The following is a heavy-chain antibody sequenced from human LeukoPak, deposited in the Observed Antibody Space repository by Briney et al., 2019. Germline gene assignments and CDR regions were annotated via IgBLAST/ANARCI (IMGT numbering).Heavy chain of an antibody. CDR2: ISSSSSYI. V-gene: IGHV3-21*01. Sequence: GGSLRLSCAASGFTFSSYTMNWVRQAPGKGLEWVSSISSSSSYIYYADSVKGRFTISRDNAKNSLYLQMNSLRAEDTAVYYCARVTVVAGRFDYWGQGTLVTVSS. J-gene: IGHJ4*02. CDR3: ARVTVVAGRFDY. D-gene: IGHD6-19*01. CDR1: GFTFSSYT.